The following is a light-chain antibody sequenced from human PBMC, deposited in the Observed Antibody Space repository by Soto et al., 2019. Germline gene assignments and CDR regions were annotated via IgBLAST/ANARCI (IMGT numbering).Light chain of an antibody. V-gene: IGKV3-15*01. CDR1: QSVSSN. J-gene: IGKJ5*01. Sequence: EIVMTQSPATLSVSPGERVTLSCRARQSVSSNLAWHQQKPGQAPRILMYDASTRATGISARFSGSGSGTEFTLTISSLQSEDFAVYYCQQYHNWPITFGQGTRLEIK. CDR2: DAS. CDR3: QQYHNWPIT.